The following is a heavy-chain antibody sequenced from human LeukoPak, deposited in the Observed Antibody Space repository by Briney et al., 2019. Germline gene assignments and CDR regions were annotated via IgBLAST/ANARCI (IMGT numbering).Heavy chain of an antibody. CDR3: ARALRLYADYYYYYMDV. J-gene: IGHJ6*03. Sequence: SVKVSCKASGGTFSSYAISWVRQAPGQGLEWMGGIIPIFGTANYAQKFQGRVTITTDESTSTAYMELSSLRSEDTAVYYCARALRLYADYYYYYMDVWGKGTTVTVAS. V-gene: IGHV1-69*05. CDR1: GGTFSSYA. CDR2: IIPIFGTA. D-gene: IGHD5/OR15-5a*01.